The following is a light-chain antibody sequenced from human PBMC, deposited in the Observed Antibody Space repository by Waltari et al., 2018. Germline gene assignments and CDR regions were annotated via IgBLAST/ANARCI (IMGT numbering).Light chain of an antibody. CDR1: QSVSRT. V-gene: IGKV3-20*01. Sequence: GEGATLSCRASQSVSRTLAWYQQKPGQAPRLLIYDASSRATGIPDRFSGSGSGTDFSLTISRLEPEDFAVYYCQKYGTLPATFGQGTKVEIK. J-gene: IGKJ1*01. CDR2: DAS. CDR3: QKYGTLPAT.